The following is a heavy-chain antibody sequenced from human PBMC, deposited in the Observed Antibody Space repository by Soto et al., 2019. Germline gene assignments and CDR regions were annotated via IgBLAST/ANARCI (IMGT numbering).Heavy chain of an antibody. D-gene: IGHD3-3*01. J-gene: IGHJ6*02. CDR1: GYTFTSYG. CDR3: ARDAPPPELRFLEWHNYDYNGMDV. Sequence: ASVKVSCKASGYTFTSYGIRRVRQAPGEGIEWMVWISAYNGNTNYAQKVQGRVTMTTDTSTSTAYMEVRSLRSDDTAIYYCARDAPPPELRFLEWHNYDYNGMDVWGQGTTVTVSS. V-gene: IGHV1-18*04. CDR2: ISAYNGNT.